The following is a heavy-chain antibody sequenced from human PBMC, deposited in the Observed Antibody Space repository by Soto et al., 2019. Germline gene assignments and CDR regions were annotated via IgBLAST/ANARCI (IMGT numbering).Heavy chain of an antibody. CDR1: GFTFSSYA. CDR3: ARDDYDFWSGYSSPYYYGMDV. Sequence: QVQLVESGGGVVQPGRSLRLSCAASGFTFSSYAMHWVRQAPGKGLEWVAVISYDGSNKYYADSVKGRFTISRDNSKNTLYLQMNSLRAEDTAVYYCARDDYDFWSGYSSPYYYGMDVWGQGTTVTVSS. V-gene: IGHV3-30-3*01. D-gene: IGHD3-3*01. J-gene: IGHJ6*02. CDR2: ISYDGSNK.